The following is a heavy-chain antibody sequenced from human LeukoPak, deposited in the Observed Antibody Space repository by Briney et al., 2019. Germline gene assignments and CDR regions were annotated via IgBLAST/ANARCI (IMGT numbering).Heavy chain of an antibody. CDR1: AFSLNAYN. CDR3: ARGHLSQDILTDYLTHFDY. V-gene: IGHV3-74*01. D-gene: IGHD3-9*01. J-gene: IGHJ4*02. CDR2: INSDGRSI. Sequence: GGSLRLSCAASAFSLNAYNMNWVRQAPGKGLVWVSRINSDGRSIDYVDSVKGRLTISRDNAKNTLYLHMNSLRVEDTAVYYCARGHLSQDILTDYLTHFDYWGQGTLVTVSS.